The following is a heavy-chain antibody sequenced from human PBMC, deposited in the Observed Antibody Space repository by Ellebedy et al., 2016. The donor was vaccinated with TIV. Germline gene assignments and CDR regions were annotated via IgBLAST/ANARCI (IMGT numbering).Heavy chain of an antibody. V-gene: IGHV4-59*01. D-gene: IGHD5-12*01. J-gene: IGHJ4*02. CDR2: IYYSGST. CDR1: GGSISSYY. Sequence: MPSETLSLTCTVSGGSISSYYWSWIRQPPGKGVEWIGYIYYSGSTKYNPSLKSRVTISVDTSKNQFSLKLSSVTAADTAVYYCARVGGYDWRHFDYWGQGTLVTGSS. CDR3: ARVGGYDWRHFDY.